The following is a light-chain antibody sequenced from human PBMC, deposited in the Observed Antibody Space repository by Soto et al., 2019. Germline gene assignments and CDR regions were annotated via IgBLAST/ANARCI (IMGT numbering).Light chain of an antibody. J-gene: IGKJ2*01. CDR1: QTVFYSSNNKNY. CDR3: QQYYSTLSYT. V-gene: IGKV4-1*01. CDR2: WAS. Sequence: DIVMTQSPDSLAVSLGERATIHCKSSQTVFYSSNNKNYLAWYQQKPGRPPRLLIYWASTRQSGVSDRFSGSGSGTDFTLTISNLQAEDVAVYYCQQYYSTLSYTFGQGTRLEIK.